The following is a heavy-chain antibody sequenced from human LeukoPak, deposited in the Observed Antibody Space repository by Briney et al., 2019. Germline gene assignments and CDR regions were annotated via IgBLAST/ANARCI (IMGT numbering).Heavy chain of an antibody. V-gene: IGHV3-23*01. CDR3: TTEGRVAGTHHPFDY. J-gene: IGHJ4*02. D-gene: IGHD6-19*01. CDR1: GFTFSGYA. CDR2: ISGSGDYT. Sequence: GGSLRLSCAVSGFTFSGYAMSWVRQAPGKGLEWVSTISGSGDYTYYADSVKGRFSISRDNSKNTLSLQMNSLKTEDTAVYYCTTEGRVAGTHHPFDYWGQGTLVTVSS.